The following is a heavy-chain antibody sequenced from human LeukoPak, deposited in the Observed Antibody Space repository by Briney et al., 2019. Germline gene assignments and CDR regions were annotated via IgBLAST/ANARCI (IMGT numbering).Heavy chain of an antibody. CDR3: AKNSPPEDYLDAFDI. J-gene: IGHJ3*02. CDR2: IKQDGSEK. CDR1: GFTFSSYW. V-gene: IGHV3-7*01. Sequence: GGSLRLSCAASGFTFSSYWMSWVRQAPGKGLEWVANIKQDGSEKYYVDSVKGRFTISRDNAKSSLYLQMNSLRAEDTAVYYCAKNSPPEDYLDAFDIWGQGTMVTVSS. D-gene: IGHD4/OR15-4a*01.